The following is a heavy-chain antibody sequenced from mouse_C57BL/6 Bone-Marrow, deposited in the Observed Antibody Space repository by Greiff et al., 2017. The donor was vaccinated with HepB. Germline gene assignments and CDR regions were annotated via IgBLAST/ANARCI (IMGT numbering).Heavy chain of an antibody. CDR2: IYPGSGST. D-gene: IGHD4-1*01. J-gene: IGHJ2*01. CDR1: GYTFTSYW. Sequence: QVQLQQPGAELVKPGASVKMSCKASGYTFTSYWITWVKQRPGQGLEWIGDIYPGSGSTNYNEKFKSKATLTVDTSSSTAYMQLSSPTSEDSAVYYCAREDLQANWDDYFDYWGQGTTLTVSS. CDR3: AREDLQANWDDYFDY. V-gene: IGHV1-55*01.